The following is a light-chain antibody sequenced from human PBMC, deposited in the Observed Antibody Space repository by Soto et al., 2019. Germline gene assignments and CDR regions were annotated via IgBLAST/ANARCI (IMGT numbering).Light chain of an antibody. CDR2: WAS. J-gene: IGKJ2*01. CDR3: QQYYSTPQT. CDR1: QSVLYNSNDKNY. V-gene: IGKV4-1*01. Sequence: DIVMTQSPDSLAGSLGERATINCKSSQSVLYNSNDKNYLAWYQQKPGPPPKLLIYWASTRESGVPDRFSGSGSGTDFTLTISSLQAEDVAVYYGQQYYSTPQTFGQGTKLEIK.